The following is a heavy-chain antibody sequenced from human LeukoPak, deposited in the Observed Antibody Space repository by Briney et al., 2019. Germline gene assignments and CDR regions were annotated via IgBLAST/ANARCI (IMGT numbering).Heavy chain of an antibody. J-gene: IGHJ4*02. CDR2: IRSKRDGGTT. D-gene: IGHD4-17*01. V-gene: IGHV3-15*01. CDR1: GFTFGNAW. CDR3: TTQTTVITGC. Sequence: PGGSLRLSCAASGFTFGNAWMSWVRQAPGKGLEWVGRIRSKRDGGTTDYAAPVKGRFTVSRDDSKNTLYLQMNSLKTEDTAVYYCTTQTTVITGCWGQGTLVTVSP.